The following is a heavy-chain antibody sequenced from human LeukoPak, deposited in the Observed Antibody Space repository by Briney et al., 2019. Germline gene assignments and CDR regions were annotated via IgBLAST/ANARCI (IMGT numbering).Heavy chain of an antibody. V-gene: IGHV3-30*02. D-gene: IGHD3-3*01. Sequence: PGGYLRLSCAASGFTFSSYGMHWVRQAPGKGREWVAFIRYDGSNKYYADSVKGRFTISRDNSKTTLYLQMNSLRGEDTAVYYCANYDFWSGSRGFDPWGQGTLVTVSS. CDR1: GFTFSSYG. J-gene: IGHJ5*02. CDR3: ANYDFWSGSRGFDP. CDR2: IRYDGSNK.